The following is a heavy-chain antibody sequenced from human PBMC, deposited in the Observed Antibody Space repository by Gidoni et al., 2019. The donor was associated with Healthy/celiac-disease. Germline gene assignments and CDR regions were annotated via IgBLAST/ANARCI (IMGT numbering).Heavy chain of an antibody. Sequence: QLHLPESSPGLVKPSETLSLTCPVSGGSISSSSYYWGWIRQPPGKGLEWIGSIYYSGSTYYNPSLKSRVTISVDTSKNQFSLKLSSVTAADTAVYYCARDTSYGDYLGWGQGTLVTVSS. CDR2: IYYSGST. J-gene: IGHJ4*02. D-gene: IGHD4-17*01. CDR3: ARDTSYGDYLG. CDR1: GGSISSSSYY. V-gene: IGHV4-39*07.